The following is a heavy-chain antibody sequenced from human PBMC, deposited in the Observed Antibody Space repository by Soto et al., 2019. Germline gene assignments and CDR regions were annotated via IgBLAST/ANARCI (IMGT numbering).Heavy chain of an antibody. CDR1: GYTFTSYA. CDR2: INAGNGNT. J-gene: IGHJ2*01. CDR3: PRGWSLYWYFDL. D-gene: IGHD3-3*01. V-gene: IGHV1-3*01. Sequence: QVQLVQSGAEVKKPGASVKVSCKASGYTFTSYAMHWVRQAPGQRLDWMGWINAGNGNTKYSQKFQGRVTITRDTSASTAYMELSSLRSEDTAVYYCPRGWSLYWYFDLWGRGTLVTVSS.